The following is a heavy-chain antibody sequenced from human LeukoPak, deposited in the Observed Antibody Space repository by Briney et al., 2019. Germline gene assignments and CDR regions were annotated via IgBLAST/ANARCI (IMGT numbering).Heavy chain of an antibody. CDR1: GFTFSSYS. Sequence: GGSLRLSCAASGFTFSSYSMNWVRQAPGKGLEWVSYISSSGGSIYYADSVKGRFTISRDNAKNSLHLQVNSLRDNDTAVYYCARERNGYSSSPLDYWGQGTQVTVSS. D-gene: IGHD6-13*01. CDR3: ARERNGYSSSPLDY. CDR2: ISSSGGSI. V-gene: IGHV3-48*02. J-gene: IGHJ4*02.